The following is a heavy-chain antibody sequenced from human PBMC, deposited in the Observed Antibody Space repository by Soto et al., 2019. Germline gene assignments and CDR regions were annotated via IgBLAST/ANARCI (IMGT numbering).Heavy chain of an antibody. J-gene: IGHJ4*02. V-gene: IGHV1-69*13. CDR3: ARGRGGYNYYFDY. D-gene: IGHD6-25*01. CDR2: IIPIFGTA. Sequence: ASVKVSCKASGGTFSSYAISWVRQAPGQGLEWTGGIIPIFGTANYAQKFQGRVTITADESTSTAYMELSSLRSEDTAVYYCARGRGGYNYYFDYWGQGTLVTVSS. CDR1: GGTFSSYA.